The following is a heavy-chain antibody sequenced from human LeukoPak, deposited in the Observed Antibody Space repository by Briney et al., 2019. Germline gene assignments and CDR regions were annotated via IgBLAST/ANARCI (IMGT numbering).Heavy chain of an antibody. D-gene: IGHD3-10*01. CDR3: TRNIWFGAPFDY. CDR1: GFTFSGSA. J-gene: IGHJ4*02. CDR2: IRSKANSYAT. V-gene: IGHV3-73*01. Sequence: PGGSLRLSCAASGFTFSGSAMHWVHQASGKGLEWVGRIRSKANSYATAYAASVKGRFTISRDDSKNTAYLQMNSLKTEDTAVYYCTRNIWFGAPFDYWGQGTLVTVSS.